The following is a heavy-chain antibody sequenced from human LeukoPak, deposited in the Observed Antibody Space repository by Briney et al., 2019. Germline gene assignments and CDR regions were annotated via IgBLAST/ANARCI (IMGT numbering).Heavy chain of an antibody. Sequence: GASVKVSCKASGYTFAAYYMHWVRQAPGQGLEWMGWINPNSGGTNYAQKFQGRVTMTRDTSISTAYMELSRLRSDDTAMYYCARGRIIIAVAGTSDYWGQGTLVTVSS. CDR1: GYTFAAYY. D-gene: IGHD6-19*01. CDR2: INPNSGGT. J-gene: IGHJ4*02. CDR3: ARGRIIIAVAGTSDY. V-gene: IGHV1-2*02.